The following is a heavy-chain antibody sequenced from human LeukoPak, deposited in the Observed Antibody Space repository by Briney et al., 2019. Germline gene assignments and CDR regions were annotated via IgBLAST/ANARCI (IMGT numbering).Heavy chain of an antibody. CDR1: GYTFTSYG. J-gene: IGHJ4*02. CDR2: ISAYNGNT. V-gene: IGHV1-18*01. CDR3: ARDSLLQHDFWSGYSGGSVIFDY. Sequence: ASVKVSCKASGYTFTSYGISWVRQAPGQGLEWMGWISAYNGNTNYAQKLQGRVTMTTDTSTSTAYMELRSLRSDDTAVYYCARDSLLQHDFWSGYSGGSVIFDYWGQGTLVTVSS. D-gene: IGHD3-3*01.